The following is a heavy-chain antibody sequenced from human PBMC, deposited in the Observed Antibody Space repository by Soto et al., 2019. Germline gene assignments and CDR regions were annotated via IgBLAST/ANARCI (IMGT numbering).Heavy chain of an antibody. Sequence: GASVKVSCKASGYTFTGYYMHWVRQAPGQGLEWMGWINPNSGNTNYAQKFQGRVTMTRDTSVSTAYMELSSLRSEDTAVYYCARDIGYCSGGSCYSPLRGPDYWGQGTLVTVSS. V-gene: IGHV1-2*02. CDR1: GYTFTGYY. J-gene: IGHJ4*02. CDR3: ARDIGYCSGGSCYSPLRGPDY. D-gene: IGHD2-15*01. CDR2: INPNSGNT.